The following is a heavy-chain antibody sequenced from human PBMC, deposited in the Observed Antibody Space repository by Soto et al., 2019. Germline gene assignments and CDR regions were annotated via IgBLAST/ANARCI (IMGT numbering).Heavy chain of an antibody. Sequence: GESLKITCKAIGYTFTNYWIGWVRQTPGKGLEWMGIIFPGDSDTRYNPSFEGQVTVSADESISTAYLQWNTLKASDTAMYYCVRPNFGALTHFDFWGQGTLVTFSS. CDR1: GYTFTNYW. V-gene: IGHV5-51*01. D-gene: IGHD3-16*01. CDR3: VRPNFGALTHFDF. J-gene: IGHJ4*02. CDR2: IFPGDSDT.